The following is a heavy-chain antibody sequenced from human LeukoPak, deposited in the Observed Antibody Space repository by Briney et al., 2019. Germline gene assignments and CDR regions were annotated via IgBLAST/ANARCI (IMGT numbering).Heavy chain of an antibody. J-gene: IGHJ4*02. D-gene: IGHD3-10*01. Sequence: PSETLSLTCTVSGXSISIYCWSWIRQPAGKGLEWIGRIYSSGSTNYNPSLKSRVTMSVDTSKNQFSLKLSSVTAADTAVYYCARDGSGSEYKYYFDYWGQGTLVTVSS. CDR3: ARDGSGSEYKYYFDY. CDR1: GXSISIYC. CDR2: IYSSGST. V-gene: IGHV4-4*07.